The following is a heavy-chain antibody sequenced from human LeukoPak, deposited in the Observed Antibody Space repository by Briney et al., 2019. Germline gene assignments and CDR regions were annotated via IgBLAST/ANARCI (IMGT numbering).Heavy chain of an antibody. Sequence: SETLSLTCTVSGGSISSYYWSWIRQPPGKGLEWIGYIYYSGSTNYNPSLKSRVAISVDTSKNQFSLKLSSVTAADTAVYYCAREGYDSSGIDYWGQGTLVTVSS. CDR1: GGSISSYY. D-gene: IGHD3-22*01. V-gene: IGHV4-59*01. CDR2: IYYSGST. CDR3: AREGYDSSGIDY. J-gene: IGHJ4*02.